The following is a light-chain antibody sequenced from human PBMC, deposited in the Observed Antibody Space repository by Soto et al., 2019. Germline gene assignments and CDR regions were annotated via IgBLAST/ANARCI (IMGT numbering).Light chain of an antibody. CDR1: QSVTNN. CDR3: QQFNSWPPLVT. V-gene: IGKV3-15*01. J-gene: IGKJ4*01. CDR2: AAS. Sequence: EVVMTQSPATLSVSPGERATLSCKASQSVTNNLAWYQQKPGQAPRLLIYAASTRATGIPARFSGSRSGTEFTLTISSLQSEDFAVYYCQQFNSWPPLVTFGGGTKVEI.